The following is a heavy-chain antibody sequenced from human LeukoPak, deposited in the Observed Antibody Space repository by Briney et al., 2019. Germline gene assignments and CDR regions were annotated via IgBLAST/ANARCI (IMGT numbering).Heavy chain of an antibody. CDR3: ASKRQLEDYYDMDV. V-gene: IGHV3-23*01. CDR1: GFTFSSYA. CDR2: ISGSGGST. D-gene: IGHD6-6*01. J-gene: IGHJ6*02. Sequence: GGSLRLSCAASGFTFSSYAMSWVRQAPGKGLEWVSAISGSGGSTYYADSVKGRFTISRDNSKNTLYLQMNSLRAEDTAVYYCASKRQLEDYYDMDVWGQGTTVTVSS.